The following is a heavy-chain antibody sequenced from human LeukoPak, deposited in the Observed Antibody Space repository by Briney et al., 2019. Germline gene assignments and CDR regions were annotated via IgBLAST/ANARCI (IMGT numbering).Heavy chain of an antibody. D-gene: IGHD6-19*01. CDR3: TRGGSGWARVS. V-gene: IGHV4-34*01. Sequence: SEALSLTCAVYGGSFSGYYWSWIRQPPGKGLEWIGQINHSRRANNNPYLKSRVTITADTTKNQSSLTLNCVTAADTAGYYCTRGGSGWARVSWGQGTLVAV. CDR1: GGSFSGYY. J-gene: IGHJ4*02. CDR2: INHSRRA.